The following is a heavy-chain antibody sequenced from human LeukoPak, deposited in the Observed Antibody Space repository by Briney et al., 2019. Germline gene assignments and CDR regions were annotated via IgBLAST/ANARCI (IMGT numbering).Heavy chain of an antibody. CDR2: ISGSGGST. CDR3: AKVLVGARYFDY. Sequence: GGSLRLSCAASGFTFSSYAVSWVRQAPGKGLEWVSAISGSGGSTYYADSVKGRFTISRDNSKNTLYLQMNSLRAEDTAVYYCAKVLVGARYFDYWGQGTLVTVSS. V-gene: IGHV3-23*01. CDR1: GFTFSSYA. D-gene: IGHD1-26*01. J-gene: IGHJ4*02.